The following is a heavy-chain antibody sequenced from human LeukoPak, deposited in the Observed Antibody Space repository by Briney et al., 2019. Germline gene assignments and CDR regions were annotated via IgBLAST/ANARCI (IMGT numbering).Heavy chain of an antibody. CDR3: AKPYYDSSGYLLHFDY. Sequence: GGSLRLSCAASGFTFSNYGMHWVRQAPGKGLEWVAVISYDGSNEYYGDSVKGRFTISRDNSRSTLYLQMNSLRAEDTAVYFCAKPYYDSSGYLLHFDYWGQGTLVTVSS. D-gene: IGHD3-22*01. J-gene: IGHJ4*02. V-gene: IGHV3-30*18. CDR2: ISYDGSNE. CDR1: GFTFSNYG.